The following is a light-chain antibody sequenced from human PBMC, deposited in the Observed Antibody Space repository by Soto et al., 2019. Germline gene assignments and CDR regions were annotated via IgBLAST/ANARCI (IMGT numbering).Light chain of an antibody. CDR3: QQYGSSLMYP. Sequence: EIVLTQSPGTLSLSPGEGATLSCRASQSVDSSYLAWYQQKPGQAPRLLIFGASRRVTGIPDRFSGSGSGTDFTLTISRLEPEDFAVYYCQQYGSSLMYPFGQGTKLEIK. CDR1: QSVDSSY. J-gene: IGKJ2*01. V-gene: IGKV3-20*01. CDR2: GAS.